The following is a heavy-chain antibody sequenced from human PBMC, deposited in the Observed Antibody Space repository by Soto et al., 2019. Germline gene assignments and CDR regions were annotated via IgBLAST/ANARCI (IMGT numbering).Heavy chain of an antibody. CDR3: ARGYGSGSYGNDAFDI. CDR2: MNPNSGNT. V-gene: IGHV1-8*01. CDR1: GYTFTSYD. J-gene: IGHJ3*02. Sequence: GASVKVSCKASGYTFTSYDINWVRQATGQGLEWMGWMNPNSGNTGYAQKFQGRVTMTRNTSISTAYMELSSLRSEDTAEYYCARGYGSGSYGNDAFDIWGQGTMVTVS. D-gene: IGHD3-10*01.